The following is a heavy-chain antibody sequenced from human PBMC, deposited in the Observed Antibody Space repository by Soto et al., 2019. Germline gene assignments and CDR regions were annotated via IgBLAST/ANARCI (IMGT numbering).Heavy chain of an antibody. V-gene: IGHV3-33*01. CDR3: AREPVPYYYYGMDV. Sequence: QVQLVESGGGVVQPGRSLRLSCAASGFTFSSYGMHWVRQAPGKGLEWVAVIWYDGSNKYYADSVKGRFTISRDNSKNPMYLQMNSLRAEDTAVYYCAREPVPYYYYGMDVWGQGTTVTVSS. J-gene: IGHJ6*02. CDR1: GFTFSSYG. CDR2: IWYDGSNK. D-gene: IGHD2-2*01.